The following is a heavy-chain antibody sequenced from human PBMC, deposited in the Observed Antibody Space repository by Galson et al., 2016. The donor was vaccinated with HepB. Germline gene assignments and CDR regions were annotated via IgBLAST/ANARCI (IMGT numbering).Heavy chain of an antibody. CDR2: IFHTGIT. V-gene: IGHV4-4*02. Sequence: SETLSLTCAVSGGSISSGNWWSWVRQPPGKGLEWIGEIFHTGITNYNPSLKSRVTMSVDKSKNQVSVNLTSVTAADTAVYYCTHLGGGFDYWGQGTLVTVSS. CDR1: GGSISSGNW. D-gene: IGHD1-26*01. CDR3: THLGGGFDY. J-gene: IGHJ4*02.